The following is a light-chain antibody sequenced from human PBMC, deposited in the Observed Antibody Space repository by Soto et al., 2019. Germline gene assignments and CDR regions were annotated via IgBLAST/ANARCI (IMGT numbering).Light chain of an antibody. V-gene: IGKV3-20*01. Sequence: EIVLTQSPGTLSLSPGERATLSCRASQSISSSYLAWYQQKPGQAPRALIYGASSRATGIPDRFSGSGSGTDFTLTISRLEPEDFAVYYWQQYGSSSWTFGQGTKVEIK. J-gene: IGKJ1*01. CDR3: QQYGSSSWT. CDR1: QSISSSY. CDR2: GAS.